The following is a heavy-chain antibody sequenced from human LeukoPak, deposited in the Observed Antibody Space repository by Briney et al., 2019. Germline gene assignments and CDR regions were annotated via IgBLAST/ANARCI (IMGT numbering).Heavy chain of an antibody. CDR3: TRGAPQLWLYYGMDV. Sequence: GWSLRLSCTASGFTFGDHAMSWIRQAPGKGLEWASFIRSKGDGGTTEYAASVKGRFTISRDDSKSISYLQMNSLKTEDTTVYYCTRGAPQLWLYYGMDVWGQGTTVIVSS. D-gene: IGHD5-18*01. V-gene: IGHV3-49*03. CDR1: GFTFGDHA. CDR2: IRSKGDGGTT. J-gene: IGHJ6*02.